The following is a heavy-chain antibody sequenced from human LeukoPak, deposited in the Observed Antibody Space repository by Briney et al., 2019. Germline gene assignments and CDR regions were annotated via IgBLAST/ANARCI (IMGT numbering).Heavy chain of an antibody. J-gene: IGHJ4*02. D-gene: IGHD4-17*01. CDR1: GFIFSDYY. V-gene: IGHV3-11*01. CDR3: ARRPLVTTNEEDS. Sequence: GGSLRLSSAASGFIFSDYYMGWVRQAPGKGLEWVSYISNKGSSSTTYHADSVKGRFTISRDDAQNSLYLQMNSLRADDTAVYYCARRPLVTTNEEDSWGQGTRVTVST. CDR2: ISNKGSSSTT.